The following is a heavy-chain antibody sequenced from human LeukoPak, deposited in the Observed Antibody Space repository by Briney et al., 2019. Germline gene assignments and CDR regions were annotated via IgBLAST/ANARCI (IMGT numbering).Heavy chain of an antibody. Sequence: SSETLSLTCAVSGGSISSGGYSWSRIRQPPGEGLEWIGYIYHSGSTYYNPSLKSRVTISVDRSKNQFSLKLSSVTAADTAVYYCAREILRRAFDIWGPGTMVTVSS. V-gene: IGHV4-30-2*01. J-gene: IGHJ3*02. D-gene: IGHD3-16*01. CDR3: AREILRRAFDI. CDR2: IYHSGST. CDR1: GGSISSGGYS.